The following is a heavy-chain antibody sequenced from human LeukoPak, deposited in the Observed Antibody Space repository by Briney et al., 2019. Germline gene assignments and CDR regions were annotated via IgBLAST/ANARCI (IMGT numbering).Heavy chain of an antibody. V-gene: IGHV4-34*01. CDR1: GGSFSGYY. CDR3: ARVWDYDFWSGYYTFDY. CDR2: ISHSGST. Sequence: PSETLSLTCAVYGGSFSGYYWSWIRQPPGKGLEWIGEISHSGSTNYNPSLKSRVTISVDTSKNQFSLKLSSVTAADTAVYYCARVWDYDFWSGYYTFDYWGQGTLVTVSS. J-gene: IGHJ4*02. D-gene: IGHD3-3*01.